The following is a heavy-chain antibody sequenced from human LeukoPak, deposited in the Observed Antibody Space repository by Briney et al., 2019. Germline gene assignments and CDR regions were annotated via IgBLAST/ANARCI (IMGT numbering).Heavy chain of an antibody. J-gene: IGHJ4*02. CDR2: IWYDGSNK. CDR1: GFIFSNYA. D-gene: IGHD4-17*01. CDR3: ARGVTTFDY. V-gene: IGHV3-33*01. Sequence: GGSLGLSCAASGFIFSNYAMSWVRQAPGKGLEWVAVIWYDGSNKYYADSVKGRFTISRDNSQNTLFLQMNSLRAEDTAVYYCARGVTTFDYWGQGTLVTASS.